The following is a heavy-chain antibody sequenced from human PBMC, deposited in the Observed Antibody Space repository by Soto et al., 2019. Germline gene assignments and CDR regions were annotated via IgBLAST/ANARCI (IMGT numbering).Heavy chain of an antibody. CDR3: ARDNTAAAGPLGTTDWFDP. V-gene: IGHV3-11*06. J-gene: IGHJ5*02. D-gene: IGHD6-13*01. Sequence: GSLRLSCAASGFTFSDYYMSWIRQAPGKGLEWVSYISSSSSYTNYADSVKGRFTISRDNAKNSLYLQMNSLRAEDTAVYYCARDNTAAAGPLGTTDWFDPWGQGTLVTVSS. CDR2: ISSSSSYT. CDR1: GFTFSDYY.